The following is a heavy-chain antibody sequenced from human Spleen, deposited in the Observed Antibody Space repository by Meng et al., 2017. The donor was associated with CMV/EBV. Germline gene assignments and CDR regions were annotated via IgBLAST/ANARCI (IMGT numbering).Heavy chain of an antibody. CDR1: GFTFSSYA. CDR2: ISYDGSNK. J-gene: IGHJ4*02. V-gene: IGHV3-30-3*01. Sequence: VRLVGAGGGVVQPGRSLRLSCAASGFTFSSYAMHWVRQAPGKGLEWVAVISYDGSNKYYADSVKGRFIISRDNSKNTLYLQMNSLRAEDTAVYYCATSDGYWGQGTLVTVSS. CDR3: ATSDGY.